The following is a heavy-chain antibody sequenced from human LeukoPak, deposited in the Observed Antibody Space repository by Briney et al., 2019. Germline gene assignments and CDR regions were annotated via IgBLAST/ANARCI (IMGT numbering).Heavy chain of an antibody. J-gene: IGHJ4*02. CDR2: TYSRSRWYY. CDR3: GRDFGPAAIDY. D-gene: IGHD2-2*01. Sequence: SQTLSLTCAISGDSVSSSSASWSWIRQSPSRGLEWLGRTYSRSRWYYEYAVSVESRINITPDTSKNLFSLQLKSVTPEDTAVYYCGRDFGPAAIDYWGQGTLVIVSS. V-gene: IGHV6-1*01. CDR1: GDSVSSSSAS.